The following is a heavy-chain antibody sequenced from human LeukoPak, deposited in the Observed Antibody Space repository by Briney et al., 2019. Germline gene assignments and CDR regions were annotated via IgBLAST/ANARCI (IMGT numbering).Heavy chain of an antibody. Sequence: LGGSLRLSCAASGFTFSSYEMNWVRQAPGKGLEWVSYISSSGSTIYYADSVKGRFTISRDNAKNSLYLQMNSLRAEDTAVYYCARISDSSGYYYVDYWGQGTLITVSS. D-gene: IGHD3-22*01. V-gene: IGHV3-48*03. CDR3: ARISDSSGYYYVDY. CDR2: ISSSGSTI. J-gene: IGHJ4*02. CDR1: GFTFSSYE.